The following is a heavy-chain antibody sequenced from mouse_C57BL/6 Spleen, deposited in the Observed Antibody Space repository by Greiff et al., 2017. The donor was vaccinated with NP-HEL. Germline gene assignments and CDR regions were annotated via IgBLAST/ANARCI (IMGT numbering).Heavy chain of an antibody. D-gene: IGHD2-12*01. V-gene: IGHV1-66*01. CDR3: ARGGAYSFYAMDY. CDR2: IYPGSGNT. J-gene: IGHJ4*01. CDR1: GYSFTSYY. Sequence: VKLMESGPELVKPGASVKISCKASGYSFTSYYIHWVKQRPGQGLEWIGWIYPGSGNTKYNEKFKGKATLTADTSSSTAYMQLSSLTSEDSAVYYCARGGAYSFYAMDYWGQGTSVTVSS.